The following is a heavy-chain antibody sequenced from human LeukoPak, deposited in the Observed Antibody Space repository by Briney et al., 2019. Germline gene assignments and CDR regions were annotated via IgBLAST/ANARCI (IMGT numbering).Heavy chain of an antibody. V-gene: IGHV4-59*08. D-gene: IGHD5-18*01. Sequence: NSGGSLRLSCAASGFTFSSYWMSWVRQAPGKGLEWIGYIYYSGSTNYNPSLKSRVTISVDTSKNQFSLNLSSVTAADTAVYYCARHPTALVSYGFDPWGQGTLVTVSS. CDR1: GFTFSSYW. CDR3: ARHPTALVSYGFDP. CDR2: IYYSGST. J-gene: IGHJ5*02.